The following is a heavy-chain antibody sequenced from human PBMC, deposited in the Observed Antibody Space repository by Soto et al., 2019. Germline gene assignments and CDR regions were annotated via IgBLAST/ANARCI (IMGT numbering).Heavy chain of an antibody. CDR1: GFTFSSYG. D-gene: IGHD4-17*01. J-gene: IGHJ4*02. V-gene: IGHV3-33*01. CDR2: IWYDGSNK. Sequence: QVQLVESGGGVVQPGRSLRLSCAASGFTFSSYGMHWVRQAPGKGLEWVAVIWYDGSNKYYADSVKGRFTISRDNSKNTLYLQMNGLRAEDTAVYYCARDVSLGDYAHMHEDYWGQGTLVTVSS. CDR3: ARDVSLGDYAHMHEDY.